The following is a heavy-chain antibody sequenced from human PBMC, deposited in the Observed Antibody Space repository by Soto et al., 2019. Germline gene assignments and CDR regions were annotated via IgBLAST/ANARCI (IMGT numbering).Heavy chain of an antibody. J-gene: IGHJ5*01. CDR1: GYTFTGYY. D-gene: IGHD3-10*01. V-gene: IGHV1-2*02. CDR2: INPNSGGT. Sequence: TSVKVSCKDSGYTFTGYYMHWVRQAPGQGLEWMGWINPNSGGTNYAQKFQGRVTMTRDTSISTAYMELSRLRSDDTAVYYCARGISPFNDSATAGFDPLCLEAVLPISS. CDR3: ARGISPFNDSATAGFDP.